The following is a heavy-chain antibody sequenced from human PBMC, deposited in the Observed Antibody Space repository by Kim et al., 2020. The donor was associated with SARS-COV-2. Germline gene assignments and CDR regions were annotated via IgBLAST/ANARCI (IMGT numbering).Heavy chain of an antibody. CDR3: AGRVVVDARLDFDY. J-gene: IGHJ4*02. Sequence: GGSLRLSCAASGFTFSSYGMHWVRQAPGKGLEWVAVIWYDGSNKYYADSVKGRFTISRDNSKNTLYLQMNSLRAEDTAVYYCAGRVVVDARLDFDYWGQGTLVTVSS. CDR2: IWYDGSNK. V-gene: IGHV3-33*01. D-gene: IGHD2-15*01. CDR1: GFTFSSYG.